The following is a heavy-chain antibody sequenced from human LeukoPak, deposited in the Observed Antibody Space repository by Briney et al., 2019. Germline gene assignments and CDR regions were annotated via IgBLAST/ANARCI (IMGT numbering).Heavy chain of an antibody. V-gene: IGHV3-43*02. CDR1: GFTFDDYA. D-gene: IGHD3-22*01. CDR2: ISGDGGST. Sequence: GGSLRLSCAASGFTFDDYAMHWVRQAPGKGLEWASLISGDGGSTYYADSVKGRFTISRDNSKNSLYLQMNSLRTEDTALYYCAKDPRDYYDSSGYLDYGMDVWGQGTTVTVSS. CDR3: AKDPRDYYDSSGYLDYGMDV. J-gene: IGHJ6*02.